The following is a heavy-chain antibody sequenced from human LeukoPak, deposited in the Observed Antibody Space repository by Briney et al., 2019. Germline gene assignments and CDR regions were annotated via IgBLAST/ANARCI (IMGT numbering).Heavy chain of an antibody. CDR1: GGSTSNYY. CDR2: IYYSGST. J-gene: IGHJ6*02. V-gene: IGHV4-59*01. CDR3: ARDRSPEGYYDSSHWDYYHGMDV. Sequence: SETLSLTCTVSGGSTSNYYWSWIRQPPGKGLEWIGYIYYSGSTNYNPSLKSRVTISVDTSKNQFSLNLSSVTAADTAMYYCARDRSPEGYYDSSHWDYYHGMDVWGQGTTVTVSS. D-gene: IGHD3-22*01.